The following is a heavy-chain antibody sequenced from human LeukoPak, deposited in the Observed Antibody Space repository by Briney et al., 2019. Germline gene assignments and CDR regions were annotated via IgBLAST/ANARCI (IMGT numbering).Heavy chain of an antibody. J-gene: IGHJ4*02. Sequence: GGSLRLSCAASGFTVSSNYMSWVRQAPGKGLEWVSVIYSGGTIYYADSVKGRFTLSRDNSKNTLYLQMNSLRAEDTAVYYCARHPTSSSGDYCGQGTLVTVSS. CDR1: GFTVSSNY. CDR2: IYSGGTI. CDR3: ARHPTSSSGDY. V-gene: IGHV3-66*04. D-gene: IGHD6-6*01.